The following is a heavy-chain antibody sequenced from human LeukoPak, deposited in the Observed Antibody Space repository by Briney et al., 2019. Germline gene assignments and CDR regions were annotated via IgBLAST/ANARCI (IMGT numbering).Heavy chain of an antibody. CDR3: AAASPRYYYYYYMDV. CDR2: VNPNSGNT. Sequence: ASVKVSCKASGYTFTSYDINWVRQATGQGLEWMGWVNPNSGNTGYAQKFQGRVTMTRNTSISTAYMELSSLRSEDTAVYYCAAASPRYYYYYYMDVWGKGTTVTVSS. CDR1: GYTFTSYD. J-gene: IGHJ6*03. D-gene: IGHD6-25*01. V-gene: IGHV1-8*01.